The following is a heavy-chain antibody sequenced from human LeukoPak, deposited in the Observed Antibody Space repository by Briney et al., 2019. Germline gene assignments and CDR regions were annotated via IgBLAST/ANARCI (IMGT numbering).Heavy chain of an antibody. CDR3: ARGPLKYGSGVDY. CDR1: GYTFTSYY. V-gene: IGHV1-2*02. J-gene: IGHJ4*02. D-gene: IGHD3-10*01. CDR2: INPNSGGT. Sequence: ASVKVSCKASGYTFTSYYMHWVRQAPGQGLEWMGWINPNSGGTNYAQKFQGRVTMTRDTSISTAYMELSRLRSDDTAVYYCARGPLKYGSGVDYWGQGTLVTVSS.